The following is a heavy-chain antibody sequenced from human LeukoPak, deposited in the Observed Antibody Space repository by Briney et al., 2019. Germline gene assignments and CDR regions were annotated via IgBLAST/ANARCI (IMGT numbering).Heavy chain of an antibody. CDR3: ARPLQAMVGATGFDY. Sequence: GESLKISCQGSEYSFATYWIAWLRQMPGKGLEWMGIIYPSDSDTRYSPSFQGQVTISADKSIKTAYLQWSSLKASDTAMYYCARPLQAMVGATGFDYWGQGTLVTVSS. CDR2: IYPSDSDT. J-gene: IGHJ4*02. D-gene: IGHD1-26*01. CDR1: EYSFATYW. V-gene: IGHV5-51*01.